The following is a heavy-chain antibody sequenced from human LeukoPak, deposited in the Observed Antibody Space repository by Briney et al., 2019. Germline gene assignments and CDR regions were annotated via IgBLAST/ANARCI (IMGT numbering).Heavy chain of an antibody. J-gene: IGHJ5*02. CDR2: INPNSGGT. V-gene: IGHV1-2*02. CDR1: GYTFTGYY. Sequence: ASVKVSCKASGYTFTGYYMHWVRQAPGQRLEWMGWINPNSGGTNYAQKFQGRVTMTRDTSISTAYMELSRLRSDDTAVYYCARDYHIAAAGKARFDPWGQGTLVTVSS. CDR3: ARDYHIAAAGKARFDP. D-gene: IGHD6-13*01.